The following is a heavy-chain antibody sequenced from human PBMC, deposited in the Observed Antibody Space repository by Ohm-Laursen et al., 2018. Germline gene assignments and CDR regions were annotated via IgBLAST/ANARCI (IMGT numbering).Heavy chain of an antibody. D-gene: IGHD2-8*02. Sequence: SLRLSCSASGFTFDHYAFHWIRQAPGKGLEWVAGISWNSDTMGYADSVKGRFTISRDNAKNSLYLQMNSLRAEDTAVYYCARHGRWCFDSWDQGTLVTVSS. J-gene: IGHJ4*02. CDR3: ARHGRWCFDS. V-gene: IGHV3-9*01. CDR2: ISWNSDTM. CDR1: GFTFDHYA.